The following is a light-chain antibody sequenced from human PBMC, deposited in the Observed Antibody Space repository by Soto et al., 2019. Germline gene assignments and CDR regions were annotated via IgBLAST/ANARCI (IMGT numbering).Light chain of an antibody. CDR1: QSVSSSY. V-gene: IGKV3-20*01. Sequence: EIVLTQSPGTLSLSPGERATLSCRASQSVSSSYLACYQQKPGHAPRLLIYGASSRATGIPDRFSGSGSGTDFTLTINRLEPEDCAVYYCQQYGSSPWTFGQGTKV. CDR2: GAS. CDR3: QQYGSSPWT. J-gene: IGKJ1*01.